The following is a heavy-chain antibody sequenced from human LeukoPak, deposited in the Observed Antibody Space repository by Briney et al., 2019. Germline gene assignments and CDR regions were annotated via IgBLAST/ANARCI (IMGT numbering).Heavy chain of an antibody. V-gene: IGHV3-21*01. CDR1: GFTYSNYA. CDR2: ISSSSKYI. Sequence: PGGSLRLSCAASGFTYSNYAMNWVRQAPGKGLEWVLSISSSSKYIYYADSVKGRFTISRDNAENSLFLQMNSLRAEDTAVYYCARGIYGSGSYYSDYWGQGTLVTVSS. J-gene: IGHJ4*02. CDR3: ARGIYGSGSYYSDY. D-gene: IGHD3-10*01.